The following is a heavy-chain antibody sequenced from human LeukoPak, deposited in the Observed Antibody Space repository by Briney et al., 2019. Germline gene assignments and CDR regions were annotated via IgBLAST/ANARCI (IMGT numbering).Heavy chain of an antibody. J-gene: IGHJ4*02. CDR3: ARDLGATHSEDYFDF. V-gene: IGHV3-7*01. D-gene: IGHD1-26*01. Sequence: PGGSLRLSCAASGFTFSSYSMNWVRQAPGRGLEWVANIKEDGSEKDYVDSVKGRFIISRDNAKNLLYLQMNSLRAEDTAVYYCARDLGATHSEDYFDFWGQGTLVIVSS. CDR1: GFTFSSYS. CDR2: IKEDGSEK.